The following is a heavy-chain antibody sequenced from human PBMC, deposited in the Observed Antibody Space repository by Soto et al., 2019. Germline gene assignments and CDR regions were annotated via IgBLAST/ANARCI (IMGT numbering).Heavy chain of an antibody. V-gene: IGHV3-48*01. CDR3: ARAVTWGLGV. CDR1: GFTFSLYS. D-gene: IGHD3-10*01. Sequence: EVQLVESGGGLVQPGGSLRLSCAASGFTFSLYSMSWVRQAPGKGLEWVSYISRSSTGIHYADSVKGRFTISRDDATNSMHLQMNSLGGGEPAVYFRARAVTWGLGVWGQGTTVSISS. J-gene: IGHJ6*02. CDR2: ISRSSTGI.